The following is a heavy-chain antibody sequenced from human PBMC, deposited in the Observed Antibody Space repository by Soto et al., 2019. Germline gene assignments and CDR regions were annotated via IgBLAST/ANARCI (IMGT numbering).Heavy chain of an antibody. CDR3: ARVAAAGPLDY. CDR2: IYYSEST. D-gene: IGHD6-13*01. V-gene: IGHV4-59*01. J-gene: IGHJ4*02. CDR1: RRSIRSSD. Sequence: LYESLSLTGTVGRRSIRSSDLSWMRQPPGKGLEWIGYIYYSESTRYNPSLNSRVTISVDTSKNQFSLKLSSVTAADTAMYYCARVAAAGPLDYWGQGALVP.